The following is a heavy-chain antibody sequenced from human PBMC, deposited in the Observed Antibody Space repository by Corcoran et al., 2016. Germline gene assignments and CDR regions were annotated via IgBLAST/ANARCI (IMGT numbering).Heavy chain of an antibody. V-gene: IGHV3-11*01. D-gene: IGHD2-15*01. Sequence: QVQLVESGGGLVKPGESLRLSCAASGFTFSDYYMSWIRQAPGKGPEWVSYISSGGGTIYYAESVKGRFTISRDNPKNSLYLQMNNLRAEDTALYYCARDCSGGACYPQGPGPWGQGTLVTVSS. CDR1: GFTFSDYY. CDR2: ISSGGGTI. J-gene: IGHJ5*02. CDR3: ARDCSGGACYPQGPGP.